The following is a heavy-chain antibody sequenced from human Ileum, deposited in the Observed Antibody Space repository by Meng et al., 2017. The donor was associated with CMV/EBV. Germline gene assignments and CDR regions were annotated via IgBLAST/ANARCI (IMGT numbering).Heavy chain of an antibody. D-gene: IGHD3-10*01. J-gene: IGHJ4*02. CDR1: VDSLRRYY. Sequence: QLQAAGPRLVRPSGTLSPTCTVAVDSLRRYYLSWIRQSPGKALEWIGYIYYSGNAVYNPSFKRRVTISVDTSKSQFYLKVNSVTAADTAVYYCARDGYFDSGTYPFDHWGQGTLVTVSS. CDR3: ARDGYFDSGTYPFDH. CDR2: IYYSGNA. V-gene: IGHV4-59*01.